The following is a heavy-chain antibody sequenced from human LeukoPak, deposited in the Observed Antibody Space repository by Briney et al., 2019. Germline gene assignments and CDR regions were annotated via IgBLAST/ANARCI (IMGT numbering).Heavy chain of an antibody. CDR3: TTGTSTRWYYYMDV. CDR2: IKSKTDGGTT. J-gene: IGHJ6*03. CDR1: GFTFSSYG. V-gene: IGHV3-15*01. Sequence: PGRSLRLSCAASGFTFSSYGMHWVRQAPGKGLEWVGRIKSKTDGGTTDYAAPAKGRFTISRDDSKNTLYLQMNSLKTEDTAVYYCTTGTSTRWYYYMDVWGKGTTVTVSS. D-gene: IGHD5-24*01.